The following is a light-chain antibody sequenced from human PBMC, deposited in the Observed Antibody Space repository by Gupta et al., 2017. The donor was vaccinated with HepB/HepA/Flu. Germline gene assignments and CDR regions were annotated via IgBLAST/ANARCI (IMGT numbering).Light chain of an antibody. Sequence: QSALTQPASVSGSPGQSITISCTGTSSDVGAYNHVAWYQQHPDKGPKLIIYDVSLRPAGVPNRFSGSKSGNTASLTISGRKEEDEADYYCRALTTKNSLVFGGGTKVTVL. V-gene: IGLV2-14*03. CDR3: RALTTKNSLV. CDR2: DVS. J-gene: IGLJ2*01. CDR1: SSDVGAYNH.